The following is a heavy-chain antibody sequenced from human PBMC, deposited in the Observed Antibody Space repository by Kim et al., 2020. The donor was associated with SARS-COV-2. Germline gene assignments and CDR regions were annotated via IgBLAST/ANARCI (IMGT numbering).Heavy chain of an antibody. V-gene: IGHV4-39*07. CDR3: GRVGCRKGYSNYVGY. Sequence: SETLSLTCTVSGGSISSSNYCWGWLRPPPGRGLEWIATNYNSGRTFYTPSLRSRVTISVDTSKDQFSMQLSAVTAAATAVYYWGRVGCRKGYSNYVGYWG. CDR1: GGSISSSNYC. J-gene: IGHJ4*01. D-gene: IGHD2-15*01. CDR2: NYNSGRT.